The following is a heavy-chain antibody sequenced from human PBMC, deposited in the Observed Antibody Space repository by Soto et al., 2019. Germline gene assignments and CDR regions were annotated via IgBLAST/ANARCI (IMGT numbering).Heavy chain of an antibody. V-gene: IGHV3-23*01. CDR2: ISGSGGST. D-gene: IGHD1-26*01. CDR3: AKDGPSFYSGSYLTFPQFDY. J-gene: IGHJ4*02. CDR1: GFTFSSYA. Sequence: GGSLRLSCAASGFTFSSYAMSWVRQAPGKGLEWVSAISGSGGSTYYADSVKGRFTISRDNSKNTLYLQMNSLRAEDTAVYYCAKDGPSFYSGSYLTFPQFDYWGQGTLVTVSS.